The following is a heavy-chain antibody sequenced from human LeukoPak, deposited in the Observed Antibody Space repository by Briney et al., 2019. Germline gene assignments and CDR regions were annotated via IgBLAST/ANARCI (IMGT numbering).Heavy chain of an antibody. CDR3: ATEGY. V-gene: IGHV3-21*01. CDR2: ISSSSSYI. Sequence: GGSLRLSCAASGFTFSSYSMNWVRQAPGQGLEWVSSISSSSSYIYYADSVKGRFTISRDNAKNSLYLQMNSLRAEDTAVYYCATEGYWGQGTLVTVSS. CDR1: GFTFSSYS. J-gene: IGHJ4*02.